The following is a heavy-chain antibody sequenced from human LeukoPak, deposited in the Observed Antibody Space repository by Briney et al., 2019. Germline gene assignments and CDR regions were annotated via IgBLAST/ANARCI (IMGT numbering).Heavy chain of an antibody. Sequence: GGSLRLSCAASGFTFSSYWMSWVRQAPGKGLEWVAFIRNDGSIKYYADSVKGRFTISRDNSKNTLYLQMNSLRTEDTAVYYCAKDLGFCSITSCSVAFDIWGQGTMVTVSS. J-gene: IGHJ3*02. CDR2: IRNDGSIK. CDR1: GFTFSSYW. D-gene: IGHD2-2*01. V-gene: IGHV3-30*02. CDR3: AKDLGFCSITSCSVAFDI.